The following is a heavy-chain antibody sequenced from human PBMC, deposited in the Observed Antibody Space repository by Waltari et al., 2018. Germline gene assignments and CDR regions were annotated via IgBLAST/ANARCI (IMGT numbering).Heavy chain of an antibody. CDR3: AKGDDDSSGYYYSVNWFDP. CDR1: GYTFTGYY. D-gene: IGHD3-22*01. CDR2: RNPNSGGT. Sequence: QVQLVQSGAEVKKPGASVKVSCKASGYTFTGYYMHWVRQAPGQGLEWMGWRNPNSGGTKYEQRVQSRVTMTRDTSISTAYMERSRLRSDDTAVYYCAKGDDDSSGYYYSVNWFDPWGQGTLVTVSS. V-gene: IGHV1-2*02. J-gene: IGHJ5*02.